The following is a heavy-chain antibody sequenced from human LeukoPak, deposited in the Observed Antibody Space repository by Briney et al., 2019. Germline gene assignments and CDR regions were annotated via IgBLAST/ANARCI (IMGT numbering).Heavy chain of an antibody. Sequence: GGSLRLSCAGSGFTFSNYEMNWVRQAPGRGLGWLSYISTGGSTIYHADSVKGRFTISRDNANNSLYLQMNSLRPEDTALYYCVRRYCSSTSCTFDYWGQGTLVTVSS. CDR2: ISTGGSTI. D-gene: IGHD2-2*01. CDR3: VRRYCSSTSCTFDY. V-gene: IGHV3-48*03. J-gene: IGHJ4*02. CDR1: GFTFSNYE.